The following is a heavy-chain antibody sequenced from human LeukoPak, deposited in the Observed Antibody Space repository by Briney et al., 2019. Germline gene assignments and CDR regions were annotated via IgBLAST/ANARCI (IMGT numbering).Heavy chain of an antibody. Sequence: GGSLRLSCAASGFTFSSYAISWVRQAPGQGLEWTGGIIPIFGTANYAQKFQGRVTITADESTSTAYMELSSLRSEDTAVYYCARGGMYSSSSLNYWGQGTLVTVSS. J-gene: IGHJ4*02. CDR2: IIPIFGTA. CDR1: GFTFSSYA. CDR3: ARGGMYSSSSLNY. D-gene: IGHD6-6*01. V-gene: IGHV1-69*01.